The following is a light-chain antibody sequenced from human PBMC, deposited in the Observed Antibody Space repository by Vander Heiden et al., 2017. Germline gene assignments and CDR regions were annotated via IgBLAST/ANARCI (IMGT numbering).Light chain of an antibody. Sequence: QSALTQPPSASGSPGQSVTISCTGTSSDVGGYKYVSWYTQHQGKDPKLRREEVRKRPSGVPDRVSGSKAGNNESLNVSGLQAEDEADDDCSEDAGSRPGVVGTGKKVTVL. J-gene: IGLJ1*01. CDR2: EVR. V-gene: IGLV2-8*01. CDR1: SSDVGGYKY. CDR3: SEDAGSRPGV.